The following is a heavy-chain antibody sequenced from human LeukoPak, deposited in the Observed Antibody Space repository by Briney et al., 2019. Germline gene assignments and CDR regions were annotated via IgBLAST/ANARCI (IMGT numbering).Heavy chain of an antibody. Sequence: GGSLRLSCAASEFTFRSYIMHWVRQAPGKGLEWVAVLSYDGSNKYYADSVKGRFTISRDNSKNTLYLQMNSLRAEDTAVYYCAKEAYSSGWYYFDYWGQGTLVTVSS. CDR1: EFTFRSYI. D-gene: IGHD6-19*01. J-gene: IGHJ4*02. CDR2: LSYDGSNK. V-gene: IGHV3-30-3*01. CDR3: AKEAYSSGWYYFDY.